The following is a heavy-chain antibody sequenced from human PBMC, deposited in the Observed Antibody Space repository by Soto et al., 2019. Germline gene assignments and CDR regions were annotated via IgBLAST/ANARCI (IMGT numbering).Heavy chain of an antibody. CDR1: GGTFSSYA. D-gene: IGHD6-6*01. CDR2: IIPIFGTA. J-gene: IGHJ4*02. V-gene: IGHV1-69*06. CDR3: ARVSRVQQLVRGYFDY. Sequence: QVQLVQSGAEVKKPGSSVKVSCKASGGTFSSYAISWARQAPGQGLEWMGGIIPIFGTANYAQKFQGRVTITADKSTSTAYMELSSLRSEDTAVYYCARVSRVQQLVRGYFDYWGQGTLVTVSS.